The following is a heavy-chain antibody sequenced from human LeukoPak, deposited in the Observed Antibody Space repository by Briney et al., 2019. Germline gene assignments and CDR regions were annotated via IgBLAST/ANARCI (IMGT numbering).Heavy chain of an antibody. Sequence: SETLSLTCAVYGGSFSGYYWSWIHQPPGKGLEWIGEINHSGSTNYNPSLKSRVTISVDTSKNQFSLNLSSVTAADTAVYYCARGELYFDYWGQGTLVTVSS. V-gene: IGHV4-34*01. CDR3: ARGELYFDY. CDR2: INHSGST. CDR1: GGSFSGYY. D-gene: IGHD1-26*01. J-gene: IGHJ4*02.